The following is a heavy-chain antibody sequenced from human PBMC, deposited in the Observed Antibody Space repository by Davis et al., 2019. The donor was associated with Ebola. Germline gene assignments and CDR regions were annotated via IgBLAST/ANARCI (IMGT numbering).Heavy chain of an antibody. CDR2: ISSSSSYI. V-gene: IGHV3-21*01. CDR3: AEIYWVRYGMDV. Sequence: GGSLRLSCAASGFTFSSYAMNWVRQAPGKGLEWVSSISSSSSYIYYADSVKGRFTISRDNAKNSLSLQMNSLRAEDTAVYYCAEIYWVRYGMDVWGQGTTVTVSS. J-gene: IGHJ6*02. CDR1: GFTFSSYA. D-gene: IGHD2-8*02.